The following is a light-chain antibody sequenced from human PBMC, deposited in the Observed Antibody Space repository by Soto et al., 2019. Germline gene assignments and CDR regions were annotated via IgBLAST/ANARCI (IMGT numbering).Light chain of an antibody. V-gene: IGLV2-14*01. J-gene: IGLJ1*01. CDR1: SSDVGGYNY. Sequence: QSVLTQPASVSGSPGQSSTISCTGTSSDVGGYNYVSWYHQHPGKAPKLMIYDVSNRPSGVSNRFSGSKSGNTASLTISGLQAEDEADYYCSSYTSSSTRVFGTGTKLTVL. CDR2: DVS. CDR3: SSYTSSSTRV.